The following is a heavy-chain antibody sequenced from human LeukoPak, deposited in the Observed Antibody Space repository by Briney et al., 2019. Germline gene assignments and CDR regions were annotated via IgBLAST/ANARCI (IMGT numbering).Heavy chain of an antibody. J-gene: IGHJ4*02. CDR1: GYSISCGYY. CDR3: ASGYCSSTSCPTN. V-gene: IGHV4-38-2*01. Sequence: SETLSLTCAVSGYSISCGYYWGWIRPPPGKGLEWIGSIYHSGSTYYNPSLKSRVIISVDTSKNQFSLKLSSVTAADTAVYYCASGYCSSTSCPTNWGQGTLVTVSS. D-gene: IGHD2-2*03. CDR2: IYHSGST.